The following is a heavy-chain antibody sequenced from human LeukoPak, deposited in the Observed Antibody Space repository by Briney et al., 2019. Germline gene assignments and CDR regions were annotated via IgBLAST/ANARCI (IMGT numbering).Heavy chain of an antibody. CDR3: ARDRGYSSFDY. J-gene: IGHJ4*02. Sequence: GGSLRLSCAASGFTFSNAWMSWVRQAPGKGLEWVANIKEDGSEINYVDSVKGRFTISRDNAKNSLFLQMNSLRVEDTAVYYCARDRGYSSFDYWGQGTLVTVSS. CDR1: GFTFSNAW. V-gene: IGHV3-7*01. D-gene: IGHD4-23*01. CDR2: IKEDGSEI.